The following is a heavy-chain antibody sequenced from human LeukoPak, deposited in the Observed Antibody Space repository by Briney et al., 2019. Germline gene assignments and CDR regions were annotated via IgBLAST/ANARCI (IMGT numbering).Heavy chain of an antibody. Sequence: GASVKVSCKASGGTFSSYAISWVRQAPGQGLEWMGGIIPIFGTANYAQKFQGRVTITADESTSTAYMELSSLRSEDTAVYYCAYDSSGYYLRGFDYWGQGTLVTVSS. CDR2: IIPIFGTA. J-gene: IGHJ4*02. CDR3: AYDSSGYYLRGFDY. D-gene: IGHD3-22*01. CDR1: GGTFSSYA. V-gene: IGHV1-69*13.